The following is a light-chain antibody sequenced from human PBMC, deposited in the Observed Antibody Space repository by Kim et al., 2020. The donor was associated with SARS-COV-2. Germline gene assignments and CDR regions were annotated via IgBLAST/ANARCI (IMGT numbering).Light chain of an antibody. Sequence: PGGTVTLTGGSSTGPVTNGHYPYWFQQKPGQAPRTLIYDTRNKHSWTPARFAGSLRGDKAALTLSGAQPEDEADYYCLLSYSGTWVFGGGTKLTVL. J-gene: IGLJ3*02. CDR2: DTR. CDR1: TGPVTNGHY. V-gene: IGLV7-46*01. CDR3: LLSYSGTWV.